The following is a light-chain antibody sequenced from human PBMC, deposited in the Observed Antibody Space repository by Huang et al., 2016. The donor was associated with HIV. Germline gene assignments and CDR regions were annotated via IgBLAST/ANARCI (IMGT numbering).Light chain of an antibody. V-gene: IGKV1-39*01. J-gene: IGKJ4*01. CDR1: QTISTF. CDR2: AAS. Sequence: DIQMTQSPSSLSASVGDRISITCRASQTISTFLNWYQQQPGKAPKRLIYAASNLQSGVSSRFSGTGSGTHFTLTVTSLQPDDFATYFCQQTSSVPLTFGGGTRVE. CDR3: QQTSSVPLT.